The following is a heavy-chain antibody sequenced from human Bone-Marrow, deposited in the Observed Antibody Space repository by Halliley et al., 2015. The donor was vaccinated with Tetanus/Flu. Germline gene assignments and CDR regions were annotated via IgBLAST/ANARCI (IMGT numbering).Heavy chain of an antibody. Sequence: SLRLSCAASGFTFDDYAVHWVRQAPGKGLEWVSGISWNSGNIVYADSVKGRFTISRDNAKNSLYLQMNSLRAEDTAFYYCAKDYRNYYGSGSYIDYWGQGTLVTVSS. CDR1: GFTFDDYA. D-gene: IGHD3-10*01. V-gene: IGHV3-9*01. J-gene: IGHJ4*02. CDR3: AKDYRNYYGSGSYIDY. CDR2: ISWNSGNI.